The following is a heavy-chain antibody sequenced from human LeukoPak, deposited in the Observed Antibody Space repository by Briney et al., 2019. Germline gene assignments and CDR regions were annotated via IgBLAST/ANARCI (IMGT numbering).Heavy chain of an antibody. CDR2: IYSGGST. D-gene: IGHD2-21*01. CDR3: ARLPRGGDYFDY. J-gene: IGHJ4*02. V-gene: IGHV3-53*01. CDR1: GFTVSSNY. Sequence: GGSLRLSCAASGFTVSSNYMSWVRQAPGKGLEWVSVIYSGGSTYYADSVKGRFTISRDNSKNTLYLQMNSLRAEDTAVYYCARLPRGGDYFDYWGQGTLVTVSS.